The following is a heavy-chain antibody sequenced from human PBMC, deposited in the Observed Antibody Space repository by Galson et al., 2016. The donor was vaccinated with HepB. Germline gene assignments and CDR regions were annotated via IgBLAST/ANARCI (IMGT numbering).Heavy chain of an antibody. CDR2: IYSGGTT. D-gene: IGHD3-10*01. V-gene: IGHV3-53*01. CDR3: AREQVEASYYGSGSGYYYYYGMDI. CDR1: GFTVSSNY. Sequence: SLRLSCAASGFTVSSNYMSWVRQAPGKGLEWVSVIYSGGTTYYADSVKGRFTNSRDNSKNTLYLQMNSLRPEDTAVYYCAREQVEASYYGSGSGYYYYYGMDIWGQGTTVIVSS. J-gene: IGHJ6*02.